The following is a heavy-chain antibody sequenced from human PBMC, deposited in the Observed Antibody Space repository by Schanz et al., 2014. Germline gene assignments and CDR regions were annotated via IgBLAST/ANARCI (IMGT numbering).Heavy chain of an antibody. CDR3: TTHGLGYYFDH. Sequence: EVQLLESGGGLVKPGGSLRLSCAASGFTFSNAWMSWVRQAPGKGLEWVARIKSKADGGTTDYPAPVKGRFIISRDDSKNTLYLQMNSLKTEDTAVYYCTTHGLGYYFDHWGQGTLVTVSS. CDR2: IKSKADGGTT. V-gene: IGHV3-15*01. D-gene: IGHD3-10*01. J-gene: IGHJ4*02. CDR1: GFTFSNAW.